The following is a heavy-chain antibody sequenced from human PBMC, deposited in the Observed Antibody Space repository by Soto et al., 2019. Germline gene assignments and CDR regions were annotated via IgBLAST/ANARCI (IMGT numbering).Heavy chain of an antibody. V-gene: IGHV4-59*08. CDR1: GGSISSYY. D-gene: IGHD2-15*01. Sequence: SETLSLTCTVSGGSISSYYWSWIRQPPGKGLEWIGYIYYSGSTNYNPSLKSRVTISVDTSKNQFSLKLSSVTAADTAVYYCARQHCSGGSCYLGMGWFDPWGQGTLVTVSS. CDR2: IYYSGST. J-gene: IGHJ5*02. CDR3: ARQHCSGGSCYLGMGWFDP.